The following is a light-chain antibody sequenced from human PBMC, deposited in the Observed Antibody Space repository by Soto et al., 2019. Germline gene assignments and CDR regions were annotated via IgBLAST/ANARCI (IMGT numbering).Light chain of an antibody. CDR1: SRDVGTYNY. V-gene: IGLV2-11*01. CDR2: DVS. Sequence: QSALTQPRSVSGSPGQSVTISCSGTSRDVGTYNYVSWYQQHSGNAPKLVIYDVSARPSGVPGRFSGSKSGNTASLTISGLQAEDEADYYCCSYAGGFTWVFGGGTKVTVL. CDR3: CSYAGGFTWV. J-gene: IGLJ3*02.